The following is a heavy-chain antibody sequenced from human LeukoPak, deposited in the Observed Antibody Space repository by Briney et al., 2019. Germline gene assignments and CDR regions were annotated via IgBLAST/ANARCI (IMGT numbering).Heavy chain of an antibody. CDR3: ARDPPPYCSSTSCYSSASDY. V-gene: IGHV1-18*01. D-gene: IGHD2-2*01. CDR2: ISAYNGNT. CDR1: GYTFTSYG. J-gene: IGHJ4*02. Sequence: GASVKVSCKASGYTFTSYGISWVRQAPGQGLEWMGWISAYNGNTNYAQKLQGRVTMTTDTSTSTAYMELRSLRSDDTAVYYCARDPPPYCSSTSCYSSASDYWGQGTLVTVSS.